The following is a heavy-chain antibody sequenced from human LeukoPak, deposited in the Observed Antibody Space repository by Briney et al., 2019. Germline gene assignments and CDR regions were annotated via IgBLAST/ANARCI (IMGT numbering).Heavy chain of an antibody. Sequence: SETLSLTCAVYGGSFSGYYWSWIRQPPGKGLEWIGEINHSGSTNYNPSPKSRVTISVDTSKNQFSLKLSSVTAADTAVYYCARGPVAVAGTGGYFDYWGQGTLVTVSS. CDR2: INHSGST. CDR1: GGSFSGYY. J-gene: IGHJ4*02. CDR3: ARGPVAVAGTGGYFDY. V-gene: IGHV4-34*01. D-gene: IGHD6-19*01.